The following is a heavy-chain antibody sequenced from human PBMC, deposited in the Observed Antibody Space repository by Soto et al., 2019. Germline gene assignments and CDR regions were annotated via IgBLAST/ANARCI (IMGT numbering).Heavy chain of an antibody. V-gene: IGHV4-39*01. CDR2: IYYSGST. J-gene: IGHJ6*03. Sequence: SETLSLTCTVSGGSISSSSYYWGWIRQPPGKGMEWIGSIYYSGSTYYNPSLKSRVTISVDTSKNQFSLKLNSVTAADTAVYYFARHYDFWSGSSYYYYYMDVWGKGTTVTVSS. CDR3: ARHYDFWSGSSYYYYYMDV. CDR1: GGSISSSSYY. D-gene: IGHD3-3*01.